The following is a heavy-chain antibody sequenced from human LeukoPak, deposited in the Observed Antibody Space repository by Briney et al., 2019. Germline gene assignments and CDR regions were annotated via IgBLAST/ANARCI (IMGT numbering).Heavy chain of an antibody. CDR1: GFTYSFYW. V-gene: IGHV3-7*03. J-gene: IGHJ6*02. D-gene: IGHD2-15*01. CDR3: AKVQDNYYYYGMDV. Sequence: GGSLRLSCAASGFTYSFYWMSWVRQAPGKGLEWVANIKQDGSEKYYVDSVKGRFTISRDNAKNSLYLQMNSLRAEDTAVYYCAKVQDNYYYYGMDVWGQGTTVTVSS. CDR2: IKQDGSEK.